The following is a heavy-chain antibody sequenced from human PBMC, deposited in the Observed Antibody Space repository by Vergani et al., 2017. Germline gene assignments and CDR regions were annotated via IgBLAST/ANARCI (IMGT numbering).Heavy chain of an antibody. CDR1: GYSFTNYW. D-gene: IGHD3-22*01. CDR2: IHPADSDT. CDR3: ARLYGRDSSGSKYFDY. Sequence: EVQLVQSGAEVKKPGESLKISCQISGYSFTNYWIGWVRQMPGKGLEWMGIIHPADSDTSYSPSFQGQVTISVDKSIRTAYLQRSSLRASASAMYYCARLYGRDSSGSKYFDYWGQGTLVTVSS. J-gene: IGHJ4*02. V-gene: IGHV5-51*01.